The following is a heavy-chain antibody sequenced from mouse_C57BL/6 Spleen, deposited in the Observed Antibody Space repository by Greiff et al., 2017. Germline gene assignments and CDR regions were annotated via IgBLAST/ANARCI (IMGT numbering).Heavy chain of an antibody. D-gene: IGHD2-3*01. CDR2: IDPSDSYT. V-gene: IGHV1-69*01. Sequence: VKLQQPGAELVMPGASVKLSCKASGYTFTSYWMHWVKQRPGQGLEWIGEIDPSDSYTNYNQKFKGKSTLTVDKSSSTAYMQLSSLTSEDSAVYYCARSLAGYYNFDYWGQGTTLTVSS. J-gene: IGHJ2*01. CDR3: ARSLAGYYNFDY. CDR1: GYTFTSYW.